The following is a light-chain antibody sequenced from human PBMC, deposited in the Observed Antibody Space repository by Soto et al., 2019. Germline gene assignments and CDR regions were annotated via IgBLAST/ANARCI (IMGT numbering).Light chain of an antibody. CDR3: SAWDDSLNGLV. CDR2: ANN. Sequence: QSVLTQPPSVSGTPGQRVSISCSGSRSNIGINAVDWYHQLPGTAPKVLIYANNQRPSGVPDQFSGSKSGTSASLAINGLQSDDEAHYYCSAWDDSLNGLVFGGGTKLTVL. J-gene: IGLJ2*01. V-gene: IGLV1-44*01. CDR1: RSNIGINA.